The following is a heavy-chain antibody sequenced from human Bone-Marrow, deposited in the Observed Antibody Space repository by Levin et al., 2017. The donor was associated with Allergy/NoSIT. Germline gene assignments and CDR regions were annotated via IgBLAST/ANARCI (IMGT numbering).Heavy chain of an antibody. J-gene: IGHJ4*02. CDR1: GFTFNNYA. D-gene: IGHD4-23*01. Sequence: GESLKISCATSGFTFNNYAMGWVRQTPGMGLEWFSAISAGGGSTYYADYVKGRFTVSRDNSKNTLYLQMNSLRADDTAVYYCAKEMTTVVPVFDYWGQGTLVTVSS. CDR2: ISAGGGST. V-gene: IGHV3-23*01. CDR3: AKEMTTVVPVFDY.